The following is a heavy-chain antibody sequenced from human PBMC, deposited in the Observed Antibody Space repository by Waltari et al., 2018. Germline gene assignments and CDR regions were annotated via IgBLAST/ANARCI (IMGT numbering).Heavy chain of an antibody. V-gene: IGHV3-7*04. CDR1: GFSWGDHC. CDR2: INQDGET. D-gene: IGHD3-3*01. J-gene: IGHJ4*02. CDR3: ASDPTLFGIRQNYFDS. Sequence: ESQLVESGGTLVRPGGSRRLSCAVSGFSWGDHCVSWVRQAPGKGREWVASINQDGETDYVDSVKGRFTISRDTAKNSLYLLLNTLGADDSGVYFCASDPTLFGIRQNYFDSWGQGTQVTVSS.